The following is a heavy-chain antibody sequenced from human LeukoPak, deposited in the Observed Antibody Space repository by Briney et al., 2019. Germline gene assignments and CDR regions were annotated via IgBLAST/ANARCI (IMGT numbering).Heavy chain of an antibody. J-gene: IGHJ4*02. CDR1: GGSVSSYY. D-gene: IGHD3-10*01. CDR3: ARHVGNSGSGSYLTYFDY. CDR2: IYYSGST. Sequence: SETLSLTCTVSGGSVSSYYWSWIRQPPGKGLEWIGHIYYSGSTHYNPSLKSRVTISVDTSKNQFSLKLSSVTAADTAVYYCARHVGNSGSGSYLTYFDYWGQGTLVTVSS. V-gene: IGHV4-59*08.